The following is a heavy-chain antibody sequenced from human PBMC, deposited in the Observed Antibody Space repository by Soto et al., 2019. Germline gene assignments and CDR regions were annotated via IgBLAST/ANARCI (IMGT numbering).Heavy chain of an antibody. J-gene: IGHJ4*02. Sequence: PGGSLRLSCAASGFSFSSYAMSWLRQAPGKGLEWVSTISGSDGKTFYADSVKGRFSISRDTSDNMLYLQMNSLRDDDTAVYYCARWSYLDYWGQGARVTVSS. CDR1: GFSFSSYA. CDR3: ARWSYLDY. CDR2: ISGSDGKT. D-gene: IGHD2-15*01. V-gene: IGHV3-23*01.